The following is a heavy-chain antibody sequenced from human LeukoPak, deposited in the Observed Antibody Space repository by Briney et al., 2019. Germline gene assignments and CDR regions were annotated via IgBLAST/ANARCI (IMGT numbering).Heavy chain of an antibody. CDR3: ARSDYVWGSSDY. J-gene: IGHJ4*02. CDR2: INPNSGGT. Sequence: ASVKVSCKASGYTFTGCYMHWVRQAPGQGLEWMGWINPNSGGTNYAQKFQGRVTMTRDTSISTAYMELSRLRSDDTAVYYCARSDYVWGSSDYWGQGTLVTVSS. V-gene: IGHV1-2*02. D-gene: IGHD3-16*01. CDR1: GYTFTGCY.